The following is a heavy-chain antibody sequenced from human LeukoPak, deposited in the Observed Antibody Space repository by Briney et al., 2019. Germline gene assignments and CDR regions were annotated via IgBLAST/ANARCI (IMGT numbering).Heavy chain of an antibody. Sequence: EASVKVSCKASGGTFSSYAISWVRQAPGQGLEWMGGIIPIFGTANYAQKFQGRVTITTDESTSTAYMELSSLRSEDRAVYYCARVYRWVVWFDAFDIWGQGTMVTVSS. J-gene: IGHJ3*02. CDR3: ARVYRWVVWFDAFDI. D-gene: IGHD6-19*01. CDR2: IIPIFGTA. V-gene: IGHV1-69*05. CDR1: GGTFSSYA.